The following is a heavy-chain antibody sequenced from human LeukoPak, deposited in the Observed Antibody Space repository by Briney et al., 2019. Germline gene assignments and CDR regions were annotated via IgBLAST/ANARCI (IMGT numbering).Heavy chain of an antibody. CDR2: INSDGSVT. CDR1: GLTFSSYW. J-gene: IGHJ4*02. Sequence: GGSLRLSCAASGLTFSSYWMHWVRQAPGKGLVWVSRINSDGSVTTYADSVKGRFTISRDNAKNTLYLQMNSLRAEDTAVYYCVRNLDFWGDSEDYWGQGTLVTVSS. V-gene: IGHV3-74*01. D-gene: IGHD3-3*01. CDR3: VRNLDFWGDSEDY.